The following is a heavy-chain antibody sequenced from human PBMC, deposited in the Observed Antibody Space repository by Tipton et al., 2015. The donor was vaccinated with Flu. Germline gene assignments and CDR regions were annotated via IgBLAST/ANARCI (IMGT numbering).Heavy chain of an antibody. CDR2: MLYGGST. V-gene: IGHV4-39*07. CDR1: GGSIRSSSYY. J-gene: IGHJ6*02. CDR3: ARDSAAHYGKDV. Sequence: TLSLTCTVSGGSIRSSSYYWGWIRQPPGKGPEWIGSMLYGGSTNYNPSLKSRVTISVDTSKNQFSLKLSSVTAADTAVYYCARDSAAHYGKDVWGQGTTVTVSS. D-gene: IGHD6-13*01.